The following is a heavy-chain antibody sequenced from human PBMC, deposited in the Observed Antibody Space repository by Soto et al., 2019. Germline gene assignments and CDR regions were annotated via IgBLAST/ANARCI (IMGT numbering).Heavy chain of an antibody. CDR3: AIGPRSFTVTFGDFPDY. D-gene: IGHD3-16*01. CDR1: TYTFTSYG. J-gene: IGHJ4*02. V-gene: IGHV1-18*01. Sequence: ASVKVSCKTSTYTFTSYGITWVRQAPGQGLEWMGWITPYNGNTNYAQKFQGRVTMTTDTSTTTAYMELRSLTSDDTAVYYCAIGPRSFTVTFGDFPDYWGQGTLVTVST. CDR2: ITPYNGNT.